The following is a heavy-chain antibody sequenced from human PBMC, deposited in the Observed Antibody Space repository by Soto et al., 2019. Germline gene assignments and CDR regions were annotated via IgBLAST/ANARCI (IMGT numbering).Heavy chain of an antibody. CDR2: ISYDGSNK. J-gene: IGHJ6*02. CDR1: GFTFSSYA. D-gene: IGHD1-7*01. CDR3: ARDGPGTTWDYYCYGMDV. Sequence: QVQLVESGGGVVQPGRSLRLSCAASGFTFSSYAMHWVRQAPGKGLEWVAVISYDGSNKYYADSVKGRFTISRDNSKNTLYLHMNSLRAEDKAVYYSARDGPGTTWDYYCYGMDVWGQGTTVTVSS. V-gene: IGHV3-30-3*01.